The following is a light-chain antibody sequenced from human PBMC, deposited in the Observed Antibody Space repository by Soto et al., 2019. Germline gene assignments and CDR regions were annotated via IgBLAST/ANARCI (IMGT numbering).Light chain of an antibody. J-gene: IGKJ1*01. V-gene: IGKV3-15*01. CDR2: GAS. Sequence: EIVFTQSPAPLSVSPGEGATLSCRASQSVSSKLAWYQQKPGQAPRLLIYGASTRATGIPARFSGSGSGTEFTLIISSLQSEDSAVYYCQQYNSWLWTFGQGTKVDIK. CDR3: QQYNSWLWT. CDR1: QSVSSK.